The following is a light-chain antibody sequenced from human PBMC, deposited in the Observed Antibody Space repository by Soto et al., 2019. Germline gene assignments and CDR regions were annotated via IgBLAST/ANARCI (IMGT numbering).Light chain of an antibody. J-gene: IGKJ1*01. CDR1: QSISSW. CDR3: QQYNSYSQT. CDR2: KAS. Sequence: DIQMTQSPSTLSASVGDRVTITCRASQSISSWLAWYQQKPGKAPKLLIYKASSLESGVTSRFSGSGSGTEFTLTISSLQPDDFATYDCQQYNSYSQTFGQGTKVGIK. V-gene: IGKV1-5*03.